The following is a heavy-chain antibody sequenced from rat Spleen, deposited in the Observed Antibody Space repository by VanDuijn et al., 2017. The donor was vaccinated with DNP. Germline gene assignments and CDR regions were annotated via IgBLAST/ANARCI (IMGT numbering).Heavy chain of an antibody. D-gene: IGHD5-1*01. CDR2: IWNTGGK. CDR1: GFSLTSNS. J-gene: IGHJ2*01. Sequence: QVQLKESGPGLVQPSQTLSLTCTVAGFSLTSNSVHWVRQPPGKGLEWMGIIWNTGGKRYNSALKSRLTIIKDTSKSQVFLKMNSLQTEDIATYYCARGLTGSSYFDYWGQGVMVTVSS. V-gene: IGHV2-41*01. CDR3: ARGLTGSSYFDY.